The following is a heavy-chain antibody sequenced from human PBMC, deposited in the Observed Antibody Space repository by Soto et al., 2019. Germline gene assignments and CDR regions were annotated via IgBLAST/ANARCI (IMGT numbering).Heavy chain of an antibody. V-gene: IGHV1-24*01. CDR3: ARALTVTENDAFDI. D-gene: IGHD4-17*01. CDR1: GYTLTELS. CDR2: FDPEDGET. J-gene: IGHJ3*02. Sequence: ASVKVSCKASGYTLTELSMHWVRQAPGKGLEWMGGFDPEDGETIYAQKFQGRVTMTEDTSTDTAYMELSSLRAEDTAVYYCARALTVTENDAFDIWGQGTMVTVSS.